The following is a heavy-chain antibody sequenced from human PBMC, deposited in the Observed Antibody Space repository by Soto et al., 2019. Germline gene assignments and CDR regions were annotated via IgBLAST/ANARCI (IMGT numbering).Heavy chain of an antibody. J-gene: IGHJ4*02. CDR3: ARDSGARGYYYAFFDY. CDR1: GGTFSSYA. Sequence: GASVKVSCKASGGTFSSYAISWVRQAPGQGLEWMGGIIPIFGTANYAQKFQGRVTITADESTSTAYMELSSLRSEDTAVYYCARDSGARGYYYAFFDYWGQGTLVTVSS. CDR2: IIPIFGTA. D-gene: IGHD3-22*01. V-gene: IGHV1-69*13.